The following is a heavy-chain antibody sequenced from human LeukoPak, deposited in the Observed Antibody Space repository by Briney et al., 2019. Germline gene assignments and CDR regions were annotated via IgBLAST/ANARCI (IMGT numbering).Heavy chain of an antibody. CDR2: ISWNSGNI. J-gene: IGHJ3*02. V-gene: IGHV3-9*01. CDR3: AKDRQRIVDSFDI. Sequence: GGSLRLSCAASGFIFEDYVMYWVRRAPGKGLEWVSSISWNSGNIGYADSVKGRFTISRDNAKNSLYLQMNTLKTEDTALYYCAKDRQRIVDSFDIWGQGTMVTVSS. CDR1: GFIFEDYV. D-gene: IGHD2/OR15-2a*01.